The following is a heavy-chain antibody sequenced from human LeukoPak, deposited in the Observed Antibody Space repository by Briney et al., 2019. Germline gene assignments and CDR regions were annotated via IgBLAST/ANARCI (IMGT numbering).Heavy chain of an antibody. D-gene: IGHD6-19*01. CDR1: GYSFTSYY. CDR3: ARESDSGYSSSFNWFDP. J-gene: IGHJ5*02. Sequence: ASVKVSCKAFGYSFTSYYMHWVRQAPGQGLEWMGIINPSGGSTSYAQKFQGRVTMTRDTSTRTVYVELSSLRSEDTAVYYCARESDSGYSSSFNWFDPWGQGTLVTVSS. V-gene: IGHV1-46*01. CDR2: INPSGGST.